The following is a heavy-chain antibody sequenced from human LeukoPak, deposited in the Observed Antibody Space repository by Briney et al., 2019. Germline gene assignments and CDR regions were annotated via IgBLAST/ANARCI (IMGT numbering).Heavy chain of an antibody. D-gene: IGHD5-18*01. V-gene: IGHV3-30*02. J-gene: IGHJ3*02. CDR1: GFTFSSYG. CDR2: IRYDGSNK. CDR3: AGLGYSYGPDAFDI. Sequence: GGSLRLSCAASGFTFSSYGMHWVRQAPGKGLEWVAFIRYDGSNKYYADSVKGRFTISRGNSKNTLYLQMNSLRAEDTAVYYCAGLGYSYGPDAFDIWGQGTMVTVSS.